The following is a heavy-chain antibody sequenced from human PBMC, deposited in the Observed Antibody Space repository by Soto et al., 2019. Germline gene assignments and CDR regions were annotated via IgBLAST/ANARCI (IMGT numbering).Heavy chain of an antibody. CDR2: IIPIFGTT. J-gene: IGHJ6*02. Sequence: QVQLVQSGAEVKKPGSSVKVSCKASGGTFSNSAISWVRQAPGQGLEWMAGIIPIFGTTSFAQNFQGRVTITADKSTSTAYMDLNSLTSDDTAMYYFARGALSLGHNTVYYYGMDVWGQGTTVTVSS. V-gene: IGHV1-69*06. D-gene: IGHD3-16*01. CDR3: ARGALSLGHNTVYYYGMDV. CDR1: GGTFSNSA.